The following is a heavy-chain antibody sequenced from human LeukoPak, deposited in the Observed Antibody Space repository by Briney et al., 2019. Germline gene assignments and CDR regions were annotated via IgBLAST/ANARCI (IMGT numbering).Heavy chain of an antibody. CDR1: GFTFSSYG. CDR2: ISYDGSNK. V-gene: IGHV3-30*18. D-gene: IGHD6-13*01. CDR3: AKEFSSSWYGRGYFDY. Sequence: GGSLRLSCAASGFTFSSYGMHWVRQAPGKGLEWVAVISYDGSNKYYADSVKGRFTISRDNSKNTLYLQMNSPRAEDTAVYYCAKEFSSSWYGRGYFDYWGQGTLVTVSS. J-gene: IGHJ4*02.